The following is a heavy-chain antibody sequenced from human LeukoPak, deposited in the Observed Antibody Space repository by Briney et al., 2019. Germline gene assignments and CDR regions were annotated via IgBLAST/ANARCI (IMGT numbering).Heavy chain of an antibody. D-gene: IGHD6-13*01. V-gene: IGHV4-61*05. Sequence: SETLSLTCTVSGGSISSSSYYWGWIRQPPGKGLEWIGYIHYSGSTNYNPSLKSRVTISVDTSKNQFSLKLSSVTAADTAVYYCARALAASSWYNLDYWGQGTLVTVSS. CDR3: ARALAASSWYNLDY. J-gene: IGHJ4*02. CDR1: GGSISSSSYY. CDR2: IHYSGST.